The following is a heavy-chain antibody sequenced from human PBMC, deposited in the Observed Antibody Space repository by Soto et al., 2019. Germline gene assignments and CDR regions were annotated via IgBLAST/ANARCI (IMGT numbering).Heavy chain of an antibody. V-gene: IGHV3-11*01. CDR1: GFTFSVNC. CDR2: ISSSGTTI. CDR3: ARGHDRRVVVSTFDF. D-gene: IGHD3-22*01. Sequence: GGSLRLSCAASGFTFSVNCMSWIRRSPGKGLEWVSYISSSGTTIYYGDSVKGRFTISRDNAKNSLYLQMNSLRAEDTAIYYCARGHDRRVVVSTFDFWGQGTPVTVSS. J-gene: IGHJ5*01.